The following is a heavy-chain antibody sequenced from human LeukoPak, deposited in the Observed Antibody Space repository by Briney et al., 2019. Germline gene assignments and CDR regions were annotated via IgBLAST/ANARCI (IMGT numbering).Heavy chain of an antibody. Sequence: SVKVSCKASGGTFSSYAISWVRQAPGQGLEWMGRIIPIFGTANYARKFQGRVTITTDESTSTAYMELSSLRSEDTAVYYCAREGIAAAVTVDYWGQGTLVTVSS. J-gene: IGHJ4*02. CDR2: IIPIFGTA. V-gene: IGHV1-69*05. CDR3: AREGIAAAVTVDY. CDR1: GGTFSSYA. D-gene: IGHD6-13*01.